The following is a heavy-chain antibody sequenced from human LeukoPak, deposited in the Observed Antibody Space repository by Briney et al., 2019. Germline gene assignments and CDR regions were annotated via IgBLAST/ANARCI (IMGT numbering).Heavy chain of an antibody. CDR1: GGSFSGYY. J-gene: IGHJ4*02. D-gene: IGHD2-21*01. Sequence: PSETLSLTYTVYGGSFSGYYWIWIRQPPGKGLEWIGEIDHSGSTKYNPSLKSRVTISIDTSKNQFSLKLSSVTAADTAVYYCARHCPGSRGVDYWGLGTLVTVSS. CDR2: IDHSGST. V-gene: IGHV4-34*01. CDR3: ARHCPGSRGVDY.